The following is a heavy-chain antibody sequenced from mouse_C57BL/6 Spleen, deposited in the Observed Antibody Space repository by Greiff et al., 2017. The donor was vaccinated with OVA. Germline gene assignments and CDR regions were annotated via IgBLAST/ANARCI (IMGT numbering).Heavy chain of an antibody. CDR3: ARDYGGRFDV. J-gene: IGHJ1*03. V-gene: IGHV3-6*01. Sequence: EVQRVESGPGLVKPSQSLSLTCSVTGYSITSGYYWNWIRQFPGNKLEWMGYISYDGSNNYNPSLKNRISITRDTSKNQFFLKLNSVTTEDTATYYCARDYGGRFDVWGTGTTVTVSS. CDR2: ISYDGSN. CDR1: GYSITSGYY. D-gene: IGHD1-1*01.